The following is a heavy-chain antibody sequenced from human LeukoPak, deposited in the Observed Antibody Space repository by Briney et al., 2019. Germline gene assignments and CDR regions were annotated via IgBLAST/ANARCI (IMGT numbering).Heavy chain of an antibody. Sequence: GGSLRLSCAASGFTFSSYSMNWVRQAPGKGLEWVSSISSSSSYIYYADSVKGRFTISRDNSKNTLYLQMNSLRAEDTAVYYCAKPVERSSWYVPKWFDPWGQGTLVTVSS. J-gene: IGHJ5*02. CDR1: GFTFSSYS. CDR3: AKPVERSSWYVPKWFDP. D-gene: IGHD6-13*01. CDR2: ISSSSSYI. V-gene: IGHV3-21*01.